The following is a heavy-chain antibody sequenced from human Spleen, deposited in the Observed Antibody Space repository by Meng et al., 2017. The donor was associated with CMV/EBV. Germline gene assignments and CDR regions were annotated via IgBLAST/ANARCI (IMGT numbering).Heavy chain of an antibody. CDR3: ARDGSGSYYSGYYGMDV. V-gene: IGHV4-4*02. Sequence: SETLSLTCAVSGGSISSSNWWSWVRQPPGKGLEWIGEIYHSGRTNYNPSLKSRVTISVDKSKNQFSLNLSSVTAADTAVYYCARDGSGSYYSGYYGMDVWGQGTTVTVSS. CDR2: IYHSGRT. D-gene: IGHD1-26*01. J-gene: IGHJ6*02. CDR1: GGSISSSNW.